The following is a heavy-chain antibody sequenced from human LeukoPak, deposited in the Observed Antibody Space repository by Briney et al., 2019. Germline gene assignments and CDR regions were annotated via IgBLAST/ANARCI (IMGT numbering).Heavy chain of an antibody. CDR3: ARRESGRPFDY. V-gene: IGHV4-59*08. CDR2: IYYSGST. Sequence: SETLSLTCSVSGGSISSYYWNWIRQPPGKGLEWIGYIYYSGSTNYNPSLKSRVTISVDTSKNQFSLKLRSVTAADTAVYYCARRESGRPFDYWGQGTLVTVSS. J-gene: IGHJ4*02. D-gene: IGHD6-6*01. CDR1: GGSISSYY.